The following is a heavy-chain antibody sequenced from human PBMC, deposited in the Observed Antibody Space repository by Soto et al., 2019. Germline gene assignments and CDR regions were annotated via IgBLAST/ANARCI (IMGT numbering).Heavy chain of an antibody. CDR1: GFTFSSYA. Sequence: PGGSLRLSCAASGFTFSSYAMSWVRQAPVKGLEWVSAISGSGGSTYYADSVKGRFTISRDNSKNTLYLQMNSLRAEDTAVYYCAKTRRVARRIYYFDYWGQGTLVTVSS. V-gene: IGHV3-23*01. J-gene: IGHJ4*02. CDR2: ISGSGGST. CDR3: AKTRRVARRIYYFDY.